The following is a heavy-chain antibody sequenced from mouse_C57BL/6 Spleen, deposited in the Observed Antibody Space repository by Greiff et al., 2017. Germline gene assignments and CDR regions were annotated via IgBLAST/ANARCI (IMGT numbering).Heavy chain of an antibody. CDR1: GYTFTSYW. Sequence: EVQLQQSGTVLARPGASVKMSCKTSGYTFTSYWMHWVKQRPGQGLEWIGAIYPGNSDTSYNQKFKGKAKLTAVTSASTAYMELSSLTNEDSAVYYCTKVYYGKTYFDYWGQGTTLTVSS. J-gene: IGHJ2*01. D-gene: IGHD2-1*01. CDR3: TKVYYGKTYFDY. CDR2: IYPGNSDT. V-gene: IGHV1-5*01.